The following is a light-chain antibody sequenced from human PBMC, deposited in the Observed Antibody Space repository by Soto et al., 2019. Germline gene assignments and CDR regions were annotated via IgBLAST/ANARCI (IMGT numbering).Light chain of an antibody. CDR2: GNS. CDR3: QSYDSSLSVHVV. V-gene: IGLV1-40*01. CDR1: SSNIGAGYD. Sequence: QSVLTQPPSVSGAPGQRVTISCTGSSSNIGAGYDVHWYQQFPGTAPKLLIYGNSNRPSGVPDRFSGSKSGTSASLAITGLQAEDEADYYCQSYDSSLSVHVVFGGGTKVTVL. J-gene: IGLJ2*01.